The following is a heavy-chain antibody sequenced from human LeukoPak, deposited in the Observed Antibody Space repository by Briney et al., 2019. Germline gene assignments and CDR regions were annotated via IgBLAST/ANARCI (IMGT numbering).Heavy chain of an antibody. J-gene: IGHJ3*02. Sequence: ASVKVSCKVSGYTLTELSMHWVRQAPGKGLEWMGGFDPEDGETIYAQKFQGRVTMTEDTSTDTAYMELSSLRSEDTAVYYCATDHAYGGNFAAFDIWGQGTMVTVSS. CDR1: GYTLTELS. D-gene: IGHD4-23*01. CDR2: FDPEDGET. V-gene: IGHV1-24*01. CDR3: ATDHAYGGNFAAFDI.